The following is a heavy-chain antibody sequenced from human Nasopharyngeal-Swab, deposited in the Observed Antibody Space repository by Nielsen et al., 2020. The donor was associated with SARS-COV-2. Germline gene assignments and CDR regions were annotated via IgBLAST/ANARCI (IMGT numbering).Heavy chain of an antibody. J-gene: IGHJ4*02. V-gene: IGHV4-59*01. CDR2: IYCSGST. D-gene: IGHD6-19*01. CDR3: ARDMGESSGWPDPFDY. Sequence: WIRQPPGKGLEWIGYIYCSGSTNYNPSLRSRVTISVDTSKNQCSLKLSSVTAADTAVYYCARDMGESSGWPDPFDYWGQGTLVTVSS.